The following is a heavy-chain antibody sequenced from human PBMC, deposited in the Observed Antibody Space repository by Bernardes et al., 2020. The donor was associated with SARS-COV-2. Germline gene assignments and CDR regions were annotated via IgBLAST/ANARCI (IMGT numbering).Heavy chain of an antibody. Sequence: GGSLRLSCAASGFTFSSYAMHWVRQAPGKGLEWVSSISASGGSTYNADSVKGRFSISRDNSKNTLYLQMDSLRADDTAVYYCAKQGGGPDYDFWSGYERYFDYWGQGTLVTVSS. D-gene: IGHD3-3*01. CDR2: ISASGGST. V-gene: IGHV3-23*01. CDR3: AKQGGGPDYDFWSGYERYFDY. J-gene: IGHJ4*02. CDR1: GFTFSSYA.